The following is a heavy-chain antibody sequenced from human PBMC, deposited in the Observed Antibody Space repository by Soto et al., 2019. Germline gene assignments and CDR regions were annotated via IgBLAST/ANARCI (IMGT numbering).Heavy chain of an antibody. D-gene: IGHD1-1*01. J-gene: IGHJ4*02. V-gene: IGHV2-5*02. CDR2: IYWDDDK. CDR3: AREVALDGQPYYFAN. Sequence: QITLKESGPTLVKPTQTLTLTCTFSGFSLSSRGVGVGWLRQPPGKPLEWLALIYWDDDKRYSPSLKSRLTITKDTSKNQVVLKVTDVAPVDTGTYYCAREVALDGQPYYFANWGQGTLVTVSS. CDR1: GFSLSSRGVG.